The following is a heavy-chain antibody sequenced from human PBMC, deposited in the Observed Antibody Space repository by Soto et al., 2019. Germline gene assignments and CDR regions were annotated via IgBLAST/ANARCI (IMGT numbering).Heavy chain of an antibody. D-gene: IGHD2-15*01. V-gene: IGHV3-23*01. J-gene: IGHJ5*02. CDR3: AKDLHSPIIVVVVAPWSQA. Sequence: GSLRLSCAASGFTFSSYAMSWVRQAPGKGLEWVSAISGSGGSTYYADSVKGRFTISRDNSKNTLYLQMNSLRAEDTAVHYCAKDLHSPIIVVVVAPWSQAWGQGTLVTVSS. CDR1: GFTFSSYA. CDR2: ISGSGGST.